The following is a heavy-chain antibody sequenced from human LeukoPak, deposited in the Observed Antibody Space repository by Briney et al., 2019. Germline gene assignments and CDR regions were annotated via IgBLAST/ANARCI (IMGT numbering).Heavy chain of an antibody. J-gene: IGHJ4*02. CDR3: AREKMRRYSYGYAH. CDR2: IDNSGST. Sequence: SETLSLTCTVSGGSISSGGYYWSWIRQHPGKGLEWIGYIDNSGSTYYNPSLQSRLTVSVDTSKNLYSLNLRSVTAADTAVYYCAREKMRRYSYGYAHWGQGTLVTVSS. V-gene: IGHV4-31*03. D-gene: IGHD5-18*01. CDR1: GGSISSGGYY.